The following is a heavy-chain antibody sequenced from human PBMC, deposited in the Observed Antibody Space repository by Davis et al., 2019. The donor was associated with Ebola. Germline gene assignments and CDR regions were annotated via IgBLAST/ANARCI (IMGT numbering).Heavy chain of an antibody. J-gene: IGHJ6*02. V-gene: IGHV4-34*01. CDR1: GGSFSGYY. Sequence: SETLSLTCAVYGGSFSGYYWSWIRQPPGKGLEWIGEINHSGSTNYNPSLKSRVTISVDTSKNQFSLKLSSVTAADTVVYYCARGSSSSSGYYYYGMDVWGQGTTVTVSS. CDR2: INHSGST. CDR3: ARGSSSSSGYYYYGMDV. D-gene: IGHD6-6*01.